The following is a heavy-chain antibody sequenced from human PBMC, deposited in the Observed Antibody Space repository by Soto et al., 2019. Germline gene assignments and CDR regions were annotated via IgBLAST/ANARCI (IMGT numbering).Heavy chain of an antibody. Sequence: PSETLSLTCSVSGGSISSGGYYWSWIRQHPGKGLEWIGYIYYSGSTYYNPSLKSRVTISIDTPKNQFSLELSSVTAADTAVYYCAGGNYYDTLYFEYWGQGTLVTVSS. CDR1: GGSISSGGYY. V-gene: IGHV4-31*03. CDR2: IYYSGST. J-gene: IGHJ4*02. CDR3: AGGNYYDTLYFEY. D-gene: IGHD3-22*01.